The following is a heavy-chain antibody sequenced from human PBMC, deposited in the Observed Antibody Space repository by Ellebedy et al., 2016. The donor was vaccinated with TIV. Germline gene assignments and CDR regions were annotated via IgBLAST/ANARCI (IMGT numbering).Heavy chain of an antibody. J-gene: IGHJ4*02. V-gene: IGHV4-59*12. D-gene: IGHD3-10*01. Sequence: SETLSLTCTVSGGSIGNYYWNWIRQPPGKGMEWIGYVYSSGSTNYNPSLKSRVTISVDTSKSQFSLRLNSVTAADTAVYYCARGGVVWLYRDYWGQGTLVTVSS. CDR1: GGSIGNYY. CDR3: ARGGVVWLYRDY. CDR2: VYSSGST.